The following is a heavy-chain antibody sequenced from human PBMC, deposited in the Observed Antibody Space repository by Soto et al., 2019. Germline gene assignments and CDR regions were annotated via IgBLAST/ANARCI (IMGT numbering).Heavy chain of an antibody. CDR2: ISSSSSYI. J-gene: IGHJ4*02. CDR3: ARDLGEVSAI. V-gene: IGHV3-21*01. Sequence: PGGSLRLSCAASVFPFSRSSMNLVRQAPGKGLDWVSSISSSSSYIYYADSVQGRFTISRYNAKNSLYLQMNSLRAEHTAVYYCARDLGEVSAIWGRGTMVTVPS. CDR1: VFPFSRSS. D-gene: IGHD2-21*02.